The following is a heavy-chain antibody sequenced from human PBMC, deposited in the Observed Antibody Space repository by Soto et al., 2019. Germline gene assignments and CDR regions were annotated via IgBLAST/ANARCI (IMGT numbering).Heavy chain of an antibody. CDR2: IIPILGIA. D-gene: IGHD3-10*01. J-gene: IGHJ5*02. V-gene: IGHV1-69*02. CDR1: GGTFSSYT. Sequence: SVKVSCKASGGTFSSYTISWVRQAPGQGLEWMGRIIPILGIANYAQKFQGRVTITADKSTSTAYMELSSLRSEDTAVYYCARSGMVRGGGFLTNWFDPWGQGTLVTVSS. CDR3: ARSGMVRGGGFLTNWFDP.